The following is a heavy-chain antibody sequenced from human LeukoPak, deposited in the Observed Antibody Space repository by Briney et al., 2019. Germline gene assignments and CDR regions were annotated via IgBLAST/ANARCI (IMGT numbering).Heavy chain of an antibody. J-gene: IGHJ4*02. CDR1: GGSISSGGYY. CDR2: IYYSGST. CDR3: ARAGGFFSPFGY. D-gene: IGHD3-3*01. V-gene: IGHV4-31*03. Sequence: SETLSFTCTVSGGSISSGGYYWSWIRQHPGKGLEWVGYIYYSGSTYYNPSLKSRVTISVDTSKNQFSLKLSSVTAADTAVYYCARAGGFFSPFGYWGQGTLVTVSS.